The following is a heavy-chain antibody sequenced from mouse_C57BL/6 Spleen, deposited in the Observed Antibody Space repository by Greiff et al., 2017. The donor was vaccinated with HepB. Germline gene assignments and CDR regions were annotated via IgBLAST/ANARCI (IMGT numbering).Heavy chain of an antibody. D-gene: IGHD1-1*01. Sequence: QVHVQQSGPELVKPGASVKISCKASGYAFSSSWMHWVKQRPGKGLEWIGRIYPGDGDTNYNGKFKGKATLTADKSSSTAYMQLSSLTSEDSAVYFYASGYYGSSYDWYFDDWGRGTTLTVSS. CDR3: ASGYYGSSYDWYFDD. CDR1: GYAFSSSW. J-gene: IGHJ2*01. CDR2: IYPGDGDT. V-gene: IGHV1-82*01.